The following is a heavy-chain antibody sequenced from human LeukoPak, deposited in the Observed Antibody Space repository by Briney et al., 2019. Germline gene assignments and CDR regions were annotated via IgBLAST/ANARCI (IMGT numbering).Heavy chain of an antibody. CDR3: AKARDGYNYGARLIDY. CDR2: ISGSGGST. CDR1: GFTFSSFA. V-gene: IGHV3-23*01. J-gene: IGHJ4*02. Sequence: GGSLRFSCAASGFTFSSFAVSWVRQAPGKGLEWVSTISGSGGSTFYADSAKGRFTISRDNSHNTLYLQMNSLRAEDTAVYYCAKARDGYNYGARLIDYWGQGTLVTVSS. D-gene: IGHD5-24*01.